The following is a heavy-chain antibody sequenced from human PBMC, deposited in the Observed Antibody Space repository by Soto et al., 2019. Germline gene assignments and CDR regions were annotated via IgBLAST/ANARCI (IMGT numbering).Heavy chain of an antibody. CDR3: ARGDCSRTSCPFPGGWFDP. V-gene: IGHV1-18*01. Sequence: QVQLVQSGAEVKKPGASVKVSCKASGYTFTSYGISWVRQAPGQGLEWMGWISAYNGNTNYAQKLQGRVTMTTDTSTSTAYMELRSLRSDDTAVYYCARGDCSRTSCPFPGGWFDPWGQGTLVTVSS. J-gene: IGHJ5*02. CDR1: GYTFTSYG. CDR2: ISAYNGNT. D-gene: IGHD2-2*01.